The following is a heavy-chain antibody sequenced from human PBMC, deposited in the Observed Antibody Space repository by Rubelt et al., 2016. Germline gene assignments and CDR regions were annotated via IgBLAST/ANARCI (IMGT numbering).Heavy chain of an antibody. D-gene: IGHD5-12*01. CDR3: ARDLGRSGYASCSDY. J-gene: IGHJ4*02. V-gene: IGHV4-34*01. Sequence: QVQLQQWGAGLLKPSETLSLTCAVYGGSFSGYYWSWIRQPPGKGLEWIGEINHSGGTNYNPSLQRRVTILVDTSKNQFSLTLSAVTAADTAVYYCARDLGRSGYASCSDYWGRGTLVTVSS. CDR1: GGSFSGYY. CDR2: INHSGGT.